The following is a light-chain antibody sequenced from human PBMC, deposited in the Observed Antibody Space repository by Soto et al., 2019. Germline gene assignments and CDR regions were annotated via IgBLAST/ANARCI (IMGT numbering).Light chain of an antibody. Sequence: EIVMTQSPAILSVSPGERATLSCRASQSVFSNLAWYQQKPGQAPRLLIYGASTRATGIPARFSGSGSGTEFTLTISSLQSEDFAVYYCQQYNNWPLTFGQGTKVEIK. V-gene: IGKV3-15*01. J-gene: IGKJ1*01. CDR3: QQYNNWPLT. CDR2: GAS. CDR1: QSVFSN.